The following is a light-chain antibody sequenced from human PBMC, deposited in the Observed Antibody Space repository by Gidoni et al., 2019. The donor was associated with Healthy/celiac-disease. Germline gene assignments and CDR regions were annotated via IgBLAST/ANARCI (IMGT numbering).Light chain of an antibody. V-gene: IGKV1-39*01. J-gene: IGKJ1*01. CDR2: AAS. CDR3: QQSYSTPPWT. Sequence: DIQMTQSPSSLSASVGDRVTITCRASQSISTYLNWYQQKPGKAPKLLIYAASNLQSGVPSGFSGSGSGTDFTLTISSLQPGDVATYYCQQSYSTPPWTFGQGTKVEIK. CDR1: QSISTY.